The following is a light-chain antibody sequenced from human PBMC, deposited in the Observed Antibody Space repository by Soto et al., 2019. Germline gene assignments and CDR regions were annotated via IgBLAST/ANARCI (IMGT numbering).Light chain of an antibody. CDR2: EVS. J-gene: IGLJ2*01. Sequence: QSALTQPPSASGSPGQSVAISCTGTTSDVGGYDYVSWYQQYPGKAPKLMLYEVSKRPSGVPDRFSGSKSGNTASLTVSGLQAEDEANYYCSSYAGSRSYVVFGGGTKLTVL. CDR3: SSYAGSRSYVV. V-gene: IGLV2-8*01. CDR1: TSDVGGYDY.